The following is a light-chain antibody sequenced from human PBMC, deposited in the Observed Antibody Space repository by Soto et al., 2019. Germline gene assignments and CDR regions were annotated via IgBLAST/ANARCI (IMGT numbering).Light chain of an antibody. Sequence: QSALTQPASVSGSPGQSITISCTGTSSDVGTYNYVSWYQQHPGKAPKLMIFDVSDRPSGVSNRFSGSKSGNTASLTISGLQAEDEADYYCSSYTSISTYVFGTGTTLTVL. CDR2: DVS. CDR1: SSDVGTYNY. V-gene: IGLV2-14*01. J-gene: IGLJ1*01. CDR3: SSYTSISTYV.